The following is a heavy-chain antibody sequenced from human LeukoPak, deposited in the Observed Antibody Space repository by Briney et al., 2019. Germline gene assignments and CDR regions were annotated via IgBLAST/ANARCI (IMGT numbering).Heavy chain of an antibody. J-gene: IGHJ4*02. CDR2: IYSGGST. V-gene: IGHV3-66*01. Sequence: PGGSLRLSCAASGFTVSNTYMSWVRQAPGKGLEWVSLIYSGGSTYYADSVKGRFTISRDNSMNTMFLQMNSLRADDTAVYYCAGVAPGNYFDYWGQGTLVTVSS. CDR3: AGVAPGNYFDY. D-gene: IGHD2-15*01. CDR1: GFTVSNTY.